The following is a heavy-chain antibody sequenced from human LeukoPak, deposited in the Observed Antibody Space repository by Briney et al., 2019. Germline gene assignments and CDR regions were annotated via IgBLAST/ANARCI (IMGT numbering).Heavy chain of an antibody. D-gene: IGHD5-24*01. Sequence: ASVKVSCKASGYTFTGYYMHWVRQAPGQGLEWMGRINPNSGGTNYAQKFQGRVTMTRDTSISTAYMELSRLRSDDTAVYYCAREVYKLYNWFDPWGQGTVVTVSS. V-gene: IGHV1-2*06. CDR3: AREVYKLYNWFDP. CDR2: INPNSGGT. CDR1: GYTFTGYY. J-gene: IGHJ5*02.